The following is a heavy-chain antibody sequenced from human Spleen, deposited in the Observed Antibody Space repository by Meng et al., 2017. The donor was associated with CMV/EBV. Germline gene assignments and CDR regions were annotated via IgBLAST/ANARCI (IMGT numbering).Heavy chain of an antibody. CDR3: ARSGIAALDY. V-gene: IGHV1-3*01. Sequence: KVSSKDAGYTFTSYAMRWVRQAPGQSLGWMGWINAGNSNTKYSQKFQSRVTITKDTSASTAYMELSSLRSEDTAVYYCARSGIAALDYWGQGTLVTVSS. D-gene: IGHD6-13*01. CDR2: INAGNSNT. J-gene: IGHJ4*02. CDR1: GYTFTSYA.